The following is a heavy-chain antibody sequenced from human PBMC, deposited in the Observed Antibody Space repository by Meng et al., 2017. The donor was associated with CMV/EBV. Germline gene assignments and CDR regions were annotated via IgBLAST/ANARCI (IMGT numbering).Heavy chain of an antibody. Sequence: SETLSLTCAVYGGSFSGYYWSWIRQPPGKGLEWIGEINHSGSTNYNLSLKSRVTISVDTSKNQFSLKLSSVTAADTAVYYCATTRSYYDFWSGPDAFDIWGQGTMVTVSS. J-gene: IGHJ3*02. V-gene: IGHV4-34*01. CDR3: ATTRSYYDFWSGPDAFDI. CDR2: INHSGST. D-gene: IGHD3-3*01. CDR1: GGSFSGYY.